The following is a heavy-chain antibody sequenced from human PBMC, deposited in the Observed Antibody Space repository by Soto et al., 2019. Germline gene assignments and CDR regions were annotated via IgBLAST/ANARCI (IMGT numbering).Heavy chain of an antibody. J-gene: IGHJ3*01. CDR2: IVPILGIP. Sequence: QVQLVQSGAEVQKPGSSVKVSCRASGGTFSGYVITWVRQARGHGLEWMGEIVPILGIPSYAQKFQGRVTIKADASTSTVYVELSNLRSEDSAVYYCARGGFYEILTGSYPIDAFHLWGQGTMVTVSS. CDR3: ARGGFYEILTGSYPIDAFHL. CDR1: GGTFSGYV. V-gene: IGHV1-69*01. D-gene: IGHD3-9*01.